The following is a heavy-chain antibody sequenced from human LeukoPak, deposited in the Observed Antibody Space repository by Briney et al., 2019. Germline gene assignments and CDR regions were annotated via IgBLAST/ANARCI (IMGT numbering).Heavy chain of an antibody. V-gene: IGHV3-21*01. Sequence: GGSLRLSCAASGFTFSYYNMNWVRQAPGKGLEWVSSISSSSTYTYYADSVKGRFTIPRDNAKNSLYLEMNSLRAEDTAVYYCARDPWTNYGDYVRFDYWGQGTLVTVSS. CDR1: GFTFSYYN. D-gene: IGHD4-17*01. CDR3: ARDPWTNYGDYVRFDY. J-gene: IGHJ4*02. CDR2: ISSSSTYT.